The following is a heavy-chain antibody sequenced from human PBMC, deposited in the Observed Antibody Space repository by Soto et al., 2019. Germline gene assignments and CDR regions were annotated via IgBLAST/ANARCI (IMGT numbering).Heavy chain of an antibody. CDR2: INSDGSST. D-gene: IGHD6-6*01. Sequence: HPGGSLRLSCAASGFTFSSYEMNWVRQAPGKGLEWVSYINSDGSSTSYADSVKGRFTISRDNAKNTLYLQMNSLRAEDTAVYYCARGGIAARPSWFDPWGQGTLVTVSS. CDR1: GFTFSSYE. V-gene: IGHV3-74*01. CDR3: ARGGIAARPSWFDP. J-gene: IGHJ5*02.